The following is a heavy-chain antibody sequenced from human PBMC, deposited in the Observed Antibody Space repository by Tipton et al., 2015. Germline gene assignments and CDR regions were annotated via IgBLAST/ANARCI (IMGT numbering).Heavy chain of an antibody. CDR2: IYHTGTA. V-gene: IGHV4-31*03. J-gene: IGHJ4*02. CDR1: GGSFTSGGYY. CDR3: AGRNYQYYFDY. D-gene: IGHD5-24*01. Sequence: TLSLTCTVSGGSFTSGGYYWTWIRQHPGKGLEWIGNIYHTGTAFYNPSLKTRLSLSIDTSKNQFSLNLTSVTAADTAVYYCAGRNYQYYFDYWGQGTLVTVSS.